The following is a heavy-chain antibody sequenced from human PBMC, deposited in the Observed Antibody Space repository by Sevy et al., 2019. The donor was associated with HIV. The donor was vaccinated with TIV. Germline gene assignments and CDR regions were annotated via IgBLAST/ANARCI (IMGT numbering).Heavy chain of an antibody. CDR3: ASVGIAVAGYYFDY. J-gene: IGHJ4*02. D-gene: IGHD6-19*01. Sequence: GGSLRLSCAASGFTFSSYGMHWVRQAPGKGLEWVAVIWYDGSNKYYAHSVKGRFTISRDNSKNTLYLQMNSLRAEDTAVYYCASVGIAVAGYYFDYWGQGTLVTVSS. CDR1: GFTFSSYG. V-gene: IGHV3-33*01. CDR2: IWYDGSNK.